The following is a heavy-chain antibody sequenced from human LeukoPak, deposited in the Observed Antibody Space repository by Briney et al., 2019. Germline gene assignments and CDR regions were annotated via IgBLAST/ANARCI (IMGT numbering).Heavy chain of an antibody. CDR2: IYYSGST. CDR1: GGSISSSSYY. V-gene: IGHV4-39*01. CDR3: ARTGYSSGWYSAPFDY. J-gene: IGHJ4*02. Sequence: SETLSLTCTVPGGSISSSSYYWGWIRQPPGKGLEWIGSIYYSGSTYYNPSLKSRVTISVDTSKNQFSLKLSSVTAADTAVYYCARTGYSSGWYSAPFDYWGQGTLVTVSS. D-gene: IGHD6-19*01.